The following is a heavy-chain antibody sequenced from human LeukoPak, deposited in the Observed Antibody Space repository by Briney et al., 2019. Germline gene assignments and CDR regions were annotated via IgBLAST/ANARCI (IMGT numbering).Heavy chain of an antibody. D-gene: IGHD4-17*01. CDR3: ARSGVYGDYGGY. CDR2: ISGSGGST. J-gene: IGHJ4*02. CDR1: RFTLSSYG. V-gene: IGHV3-23*01. Sequence: GGALRLSCAASRFTLSSYGMSWVRQAPGKGLEWVSPISGSGGSTYYEDSVKGRFTISRDDSKNTRYLQMNSLRAEDTAVYYCARSGVYGDYGGYWGQGTLVTVSS.